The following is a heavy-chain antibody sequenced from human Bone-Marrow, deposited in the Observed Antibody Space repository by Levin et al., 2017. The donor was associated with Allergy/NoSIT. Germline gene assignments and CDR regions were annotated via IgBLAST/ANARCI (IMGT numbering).Heavy chain of an antibody. CDR2: IFYSGST. Sequence: SQTLSLTCTVSGGSISSISHYWGWIRQPPGKGLEWIGTIFYSGSTFYNRSLKSRVTISVDASKNRFSLNLSSVTAADPAVYYCARQLGSCTETSCNYNFDYWGQGTLVTVSS. V-gene: IGHV4-39*01. J-gene: IGHJ4*02. CDR3: ARQLGSCTETSCNYNFDY. CDR1: GGSISSISHY. D-gene: IGHD2-2*01.